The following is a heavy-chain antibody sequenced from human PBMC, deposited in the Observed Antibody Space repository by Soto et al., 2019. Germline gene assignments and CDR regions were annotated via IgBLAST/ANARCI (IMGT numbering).Heavy chain of an antibody. CDR1: GGLFSSYP. Sequence: QEQLVQSGAEVKKPGSSVKVSCKASGGLFSSYPISWVRQVPGQGLEWMGGIIPVFRSANYAQRFRGRITITADEYTSTVYLYLNDLRSDDTAVYYCARRYCASDNCPLFYYFVDLWGLGTTVTVSS. CDR2: IIPVFRSA. D-gene: IGHD2-21*02. V-gene: IGHV1-69*01. CDR3: ARRYCASDNCPLFYYFVDL. J-gene: IGHJ6*02.